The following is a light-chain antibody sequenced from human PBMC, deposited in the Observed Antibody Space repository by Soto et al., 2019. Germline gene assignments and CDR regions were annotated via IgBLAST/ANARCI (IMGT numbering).Light chain of an antibody. J-gene: IGKJ5*01. CDR3: QQRHMWPIT. Sequence: DIQMTQSPSSLSSSVGDRVTITCRASQSISSYLNWYQQKPGKAPKLLIYAASNLQSGVPSRFSGSGSGTDFTLTISSLEPEDSAVYYCQQRHMWPITFGQGTRLEI. CDR2: AAS. V-gene: IGKV1-39*01. CDR1: QSISSY.